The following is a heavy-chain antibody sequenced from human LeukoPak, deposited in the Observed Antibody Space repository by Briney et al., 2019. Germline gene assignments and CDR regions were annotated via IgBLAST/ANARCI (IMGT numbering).Heavy chain of an antibody. CDR1: GGSFEHYY. V-gene: IGHV4-59*01. J-gene: IGHJ6*02. CDR3: ARYAATLNYYYGMDV. Sequence: SETLSLTCTVSGGSFEHYYWGWIRQPPGKGLEWIGYIYYSGSTNYNPSLKSRVTISVDTSKNQFSLKLSSVTAADTAVYYCARYAATLNYYYGMDVWGQGTTVTVSS. D-gene: IGHD2-15*01. CDR2: IYYSGST.